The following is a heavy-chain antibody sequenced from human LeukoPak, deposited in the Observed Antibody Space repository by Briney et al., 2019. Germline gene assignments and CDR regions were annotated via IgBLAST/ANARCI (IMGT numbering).Heavy chain of an antibody. D-gene: IGHD6-19*01. CDR3: ARGLSSGWYGALLY. CDR1: GFTLSSYW. J-gene: IGHJ4*02. CDR2: IKQDGSEK. V-gene: IGHV3-7*01. Sequence: GGSLRLSCAASGFTLSSYWMSWVRQAPGKGLEWVANIKQDGSEKYYVDSVKGRFTISRDNAKNSLYLQMNSLRAEDTAVYYCARGLSSGWYGALLYWGQGTLVTVSS.